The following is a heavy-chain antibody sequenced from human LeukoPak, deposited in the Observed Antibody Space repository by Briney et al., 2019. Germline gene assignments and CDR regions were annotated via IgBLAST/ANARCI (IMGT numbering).Heavy chain of an antibody. CDR3: ARGLWYYDSSNYFDY. CDR1: GGSFSGYY. Sequence: SGTLSLTCAVYGGSFSGYYWSWIRQPPGKGLVWIGEINHSGSTNYNPSLKSRVTISVDTSKNQFPLKLSSVTAADTAVYYCARGLWYYDSSNYFDYWGQGTLVTVSS. CDR2: INHSGST. V-gene: IGHV4-34*01. D-gene: IGHD3-22*01. J-gene: IGHJ4*02.